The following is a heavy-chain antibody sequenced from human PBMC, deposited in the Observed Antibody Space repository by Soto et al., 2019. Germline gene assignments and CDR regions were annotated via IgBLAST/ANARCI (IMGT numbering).Heavy chain of an antibody. J-gene: IGHJ6*02. V-gene: IGHV3-48*04. CDR3: AREDSSSWYYPYYYYYGMDV. CDR2: ISSSGSTI. D-gene: IGHD6-13*01. Sequence: EVQLLESGGGLVQPGGSLRLSCAASGFTFSSYAMSWVRQAPGRGLEWVSYISSSGSTIYYADSVKGRFTISRDNAKNSLYLQMNSLRAEDTAVYYCAREDSSSWYYPYYYYYGMDVWGQGTTVTVSS. CDR1: GFTFSSYA.